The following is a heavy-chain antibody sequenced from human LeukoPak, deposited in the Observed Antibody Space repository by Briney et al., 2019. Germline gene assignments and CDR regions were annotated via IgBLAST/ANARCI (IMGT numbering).Heavy chain of an antibody. J-gene: IGHJ4*02. CDR2: ISGSGGST. D-gene: IGHD2-2*01. V-gene: IGHV3-23*01. Sequence: GRSLRLSCAASGFTFDDYAMHWVRQAPGKGLEWVSAISGSGGSTYYADSVKGRFTISRDNSKNTLYLQMNSLRAEDTAVYYCAKVADIVVVPAALAHFDYWGQGTLVTVSS. CDR1: GFTFDDYA. CDR3: AKVADIVVVPAALAHFDY.